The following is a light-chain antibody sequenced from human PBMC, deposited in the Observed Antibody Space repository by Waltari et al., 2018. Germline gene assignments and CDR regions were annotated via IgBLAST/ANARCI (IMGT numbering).Light chain of an antibody. V-gene: IGKV1-5*03. J-gene: IGKJ4*01. CDR3: QQYTSFSLT. CDR2: KAS. Sequence: DIQMTQSPSSLSASIGDRFNFTCRASQSISSWLAWYQQKPGKAPKLLISKASTLESGVPSRFSGSGSGTEFTLTISSLQPDDFATYYCQQYTSFSLTFGGGTTVEIK. CDR1: QSISSW.